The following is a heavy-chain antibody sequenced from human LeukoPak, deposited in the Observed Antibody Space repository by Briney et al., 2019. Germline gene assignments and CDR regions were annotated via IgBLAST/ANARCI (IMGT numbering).Heavy chain of an antibody. D-gene: IGHD5-12*01. CDR1: GGSISSYY. V-gene: IGHV4-59*08. CDR3: AVYSGYDLDY. CDR2: IHYSGGT. J-gene: IGHJ4*02. Sequence: PSETLSLTCTVSGGSISSYYWSWIRQPPGKGLEWIGYIHYSGGTNYNPSLKSRVTISVDTSKNQFSLKLSSVTAADTAVYYCAVYSGYDLDYWGQGTLVAVSS.